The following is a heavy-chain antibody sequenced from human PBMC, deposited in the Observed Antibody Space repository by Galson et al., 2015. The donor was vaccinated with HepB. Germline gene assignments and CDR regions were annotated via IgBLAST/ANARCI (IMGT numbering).Heavy chain of an antibody. J-gene: IGHJ4*02. CDR1: GFTFSSYG. Sequence: SLRLSCAASGFTFSSYGMHWVRQAPGKGLEWVTVISYDGSNKYYADSVKGRFTISRDNSKNTLYLQMNSLRAEDTAVYYCAKDLSNKRIQLWQLPDYWGQGTLVTVSS. D-gene: IGHD5-18*01. V-gene: IGHV3-30*18. CDR2: ISYDGSNK. CDR3: AKDLSNKRIQLWQLPDY.